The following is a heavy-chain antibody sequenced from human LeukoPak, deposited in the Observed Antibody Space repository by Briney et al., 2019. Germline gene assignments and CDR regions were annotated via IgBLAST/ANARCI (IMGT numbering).Heavy chain of an antibody. CDR3: ARNSIAAAGYPDY. Sequence: SQTLSLTCTVSGGSISSGSYYWNWIRQPAGKGLEWIGRIYTSGSTNYNPSLKSRVTISVDTSKNQFSLKLSSVTAADTAVYYCARNSIAAAGYPDYWGQGTLVTVSS. CDR1: GGSISSGSYY. D-gene: IGHD6-13*01. V-gene: IGHV4-61*02. CDR2: IYTSGST. J-gene: IGHJ4*02.